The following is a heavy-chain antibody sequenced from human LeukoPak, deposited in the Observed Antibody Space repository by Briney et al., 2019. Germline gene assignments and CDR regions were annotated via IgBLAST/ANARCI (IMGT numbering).Heavy chain of an antibody. Sequence: GGSLRLSCVASGFTFSNYAMSWVRQAPGKRLEWVSAVTGRGSSTCYTDSVKGRFTISRDNSRNTLFLQMNSLRAEDTAIYYCAKWGDFDILTGYYVSDFWGQGTLVTVSS. CDR2: VTGRGSST. D-gene: IGHD3-9*01. CDR1: GFTFSNYA. J-gene: IGHJ4*02. CDR3: AKWGDFDILTGYYVSDF. V-gene: IGHV3-23*01.